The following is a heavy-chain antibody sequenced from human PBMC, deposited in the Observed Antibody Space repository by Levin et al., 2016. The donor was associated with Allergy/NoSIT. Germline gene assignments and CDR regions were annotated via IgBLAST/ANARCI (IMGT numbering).Heavy chain of an antibody. CDR1: GFTFSSYW. J-gene: IGHJ3*02. CDR3: ARDNGGSYYRFSAFDI. Sequence: GESLKISCAASGFTFSSYWMSWVRQAPGKGLEWVANIKQDGSEKYYVDSVKGRFTISRDNAKNSLYLQMNSLRAEDTAVYYCARDNGGSYYRFSAFDIWGQGTMVTVSS. V-gene: IGHV3-7*01. CDR2: IKQDGSEK. D-gene: IGHD1-26*01.